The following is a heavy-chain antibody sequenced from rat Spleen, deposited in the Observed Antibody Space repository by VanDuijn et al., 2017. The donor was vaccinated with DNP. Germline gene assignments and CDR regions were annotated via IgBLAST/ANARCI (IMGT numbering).Heavy chain of an antibody. J-gene: IGHJ1*01. Sequence: LVESGGGLVQPGRSLKVSCAASRFSFGDFFMAWVRQAPKKGLEWVASISYEGSDTYYGDSVKGRFTISRDNGKNTLNLQMYSLRSEDTATYYCARQVPFNYGSYWYFDFWGPGTMVTVSS. V-gene: IGHV5-22*01. CDR2: ISYEGSDT. CDR1: RFSFGDFF. D-gene: IGHD1-3*01. CDR3: ARQVPFNYGSYWYFDF.